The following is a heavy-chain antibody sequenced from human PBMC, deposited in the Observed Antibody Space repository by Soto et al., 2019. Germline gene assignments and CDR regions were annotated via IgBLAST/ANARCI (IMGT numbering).Heavy chain of an antibody. V-gene: IGHV3-23*01. J-gene: IGHJ4*02. D-gene: IGHD3-10*01. CDR1: GFTFSSYA. Sequence: EVQLLESGGGLVQPGGSLRLSCVASGFTFSSYAMRWVRQAPGKGLEWVSIIGGSGGVTVYADSVKGRFTISRDNSKNTLYLQMNSLTAEDTAVYYCAKHFVNGEIDYWGQGTLVTVSS. CDR3: AKHFVNGEIDY. CDR2: IGGSGGVT.